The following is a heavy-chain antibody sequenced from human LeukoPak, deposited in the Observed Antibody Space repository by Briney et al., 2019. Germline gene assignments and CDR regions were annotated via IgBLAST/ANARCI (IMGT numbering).Heavy chain of an antibody. CDR3: ARASLDCSGGSCYSLYYYYYMDV. CDR2: IYYSGST. V-gene: IGHV4-38-2*02. J-gene: IGHJ6*03. Sequence: SETLSLTCTVSGYSISSGYYWGWIRQPPGKGLEWIGSIYYSGSTYYNPSLKSRVTISVDTSKNQFSLKLSSVTAADTAVYYCARASLDCSGGSCYSLYYYYYMDVWGKGTTVTVSS. CDR1: GYSISSGYY. D-gene: IGHD2-15*01.